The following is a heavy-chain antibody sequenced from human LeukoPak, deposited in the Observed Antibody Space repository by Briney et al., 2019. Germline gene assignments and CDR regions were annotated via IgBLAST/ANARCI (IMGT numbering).Heavy chain of an antibody. J-gene: IGHJ4*02. Sequence: SETLSRTCTVSGDSISSYYWSWIRQPPGKGLEYIGYINYSGSSNYNPSLKSRVTMSVDTSKNQFSLKLSSVTAADTAVYYCARAGPRRDGYNLDYWGQGTLVTVSS. CDR2: INYSGSS. CDR3: ARAGPRRDGYNLDY. D-gene: IGHD5-24*01. CDR1: GDSISSYY. V-gene: IGHV4-59*01.